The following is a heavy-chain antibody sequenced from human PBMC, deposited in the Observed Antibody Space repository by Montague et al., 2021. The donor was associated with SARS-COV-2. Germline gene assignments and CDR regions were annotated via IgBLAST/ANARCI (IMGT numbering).Heavy chain of an antibody. CDR1: SASISNDIYY. CDR3: ARQDIQLRFDL. J-gene: IGHJ2*01. Sequence: LRLSCAVSSASISNDIYYWGWIRQPPGKGPEWIGGSRYGGTSYXNPSLKSRVTISIDTSKNQCSLTMTAVTAADTAVYFCARQDIQLRFDLWGRGTLVTVSS. D-gene: IGHD1-1*01. V-gene: IGHV4-39*01. CDR2: SRYGGTS.